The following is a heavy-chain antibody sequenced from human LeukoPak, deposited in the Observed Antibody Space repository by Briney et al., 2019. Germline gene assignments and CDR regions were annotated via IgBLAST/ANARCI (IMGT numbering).Heavy chain of an antibody. D-gene: IGHD3-9*01. CDR2: ISYDGSKK. J-gene: IGHJ6*02. CDR3: AKEVSLLRYFVHYGMDV. CDR1: GFTFSSYG. Sequence: PGGSLRLSCAASGFTFSSYGMHWVRQAPGKGLEWVAVISYDGSKKYYADSVKGRFTISRDNSKNTLYLQMNSLRAEDTAVYYCAKEVSLLRYFVHYGMDVWGQGTTVTVSS. V-gene: IGHV3-30*18.